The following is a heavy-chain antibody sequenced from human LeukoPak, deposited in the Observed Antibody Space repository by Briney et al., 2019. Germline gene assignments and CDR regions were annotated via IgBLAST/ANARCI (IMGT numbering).Heavy chain of an antibody. Sequence: GESLKISCKGSGYSFTSYWIGWVRQMPGKGLEWVGIIYPGDSDTRYSPSFQGQVTISADKSISTAYLQWSSLKASDTAMYYCARQFAYYYDSSGYYHFDYWGQGTLVTVSS. CDR2: IYPGDSDT. V-gene: IGHV5-51*01. D-gene: IGHD3-22*01. J-gene: IGHJ4*02. CDR3: ARQFAYYYDSSGYYHFDY. CDR1: GYSFTSYW.